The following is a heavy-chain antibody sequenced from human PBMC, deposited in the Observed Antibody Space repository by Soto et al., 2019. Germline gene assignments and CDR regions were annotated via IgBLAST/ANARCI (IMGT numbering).Heavy chain of an antibody. V-gene: IGHV1-2*02. CDR2: INPNSGAT. D-gene: IGHD5-12*01. CDR3: AKDKILPATIYGGAYNCFDP. J-gene: IGHJ5*02. CDR1: GYTFTDFF. Sequence: ASVKVSCKAYGYTFTDFFLHWLRQAPGQGLEWMGWINPNSGATNYAQKFQGRVTMTRDTSVNTAYMELSRLRSDDTAIYYCAKDKILPATIYGGAYNCFDPWGQGTLVTVSS.